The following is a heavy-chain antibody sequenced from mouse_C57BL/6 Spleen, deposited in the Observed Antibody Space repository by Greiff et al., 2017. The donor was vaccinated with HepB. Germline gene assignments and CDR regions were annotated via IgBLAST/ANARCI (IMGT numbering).Heavy chain of an antibody. CDR2: ISSGGDYI. Sequence: EVKLVESGEGLVKPGGSLKLSCAASGFTFSSYAMSWVRQTPEKRLEWVAYISSGGDYIYYADTVKGRFTISRDNARNTLYLQMSSLKSEDTAMYYCTREGYGGTFFDYWGQGTTLTVSS. CDR3: TREGYGGTFFDY. CDR1: GFTFSSYA. V-gene: IGHV5-9-1*02. J-gene: IGHJ2*01. D-gene: IGHD2-14*01.